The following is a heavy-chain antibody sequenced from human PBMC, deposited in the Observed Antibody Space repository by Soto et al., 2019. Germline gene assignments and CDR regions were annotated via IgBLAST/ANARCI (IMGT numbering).Heavy chain of an antibody. J-gene: IGHJ4*02. CDR2: INAGNGNT. V-gene: IGHV1-3*01. Sequence: GVSVKVSSTASGHTFTIYVIHLVRQAPGQRLEWMGWINAGNGNTKYSQKFQGRVTITRDTSASTAYMELSSLRSEDTAVYYCARVPNQPTSSSPTHFDYWGQGTLVTVSS. CDR3: ARVPNQPTSSSPTHFDY. CDR1: GHTFTIYV. D-gene: IGHD6-6*01.